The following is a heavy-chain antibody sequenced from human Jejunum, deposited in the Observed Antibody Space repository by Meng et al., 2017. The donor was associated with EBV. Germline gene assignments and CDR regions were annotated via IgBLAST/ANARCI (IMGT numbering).Heavy chain of an antibody. CDR1: GYTFTGYF. D-gene: IGHD3-22*01. CDR3: ARDYSDSSRQGY. V-gene: IGHV1-2*06. J-gene: IGHJ4*02. CDR2: INPNSGGT. Sequence: LVQSGAGVKPPGACVRVSCQAYGYTFTGYFIHWVRQAPGQGLEWMGRINPNSGGTSYTQKFQGRVTMTRDTSITTAYMELSRLGSDDTAVYYCARDYSDSSRQGYWGQGTLVTVSS.